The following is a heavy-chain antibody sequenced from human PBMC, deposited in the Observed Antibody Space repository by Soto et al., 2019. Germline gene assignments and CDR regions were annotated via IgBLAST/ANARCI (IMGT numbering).Heavy chain of an antibody. CDR2: IFSNDEK. CDR1: GFSLSNARRG. CDR3: ARIYHPTPIIAAAANHGMDV. Sequence: QVTLRESGPVLVKPTETLTLTCTVSGFSLSNARRGVSWIRQPPGKALEWLAHIFSNDEKSYSTSLKSRLTISKDTSKSQVVLTMTNMDPVDTATYYCARIYHPTPIIAAAANHGMDVWGQGTTVTVSS. J-gene: IGHJ6*02. V-gene: IGHV2-26*01. D-gene: IGHD6-13*01.